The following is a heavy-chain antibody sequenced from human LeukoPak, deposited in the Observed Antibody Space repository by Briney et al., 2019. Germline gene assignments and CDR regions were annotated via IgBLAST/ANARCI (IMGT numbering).Heavy chain of an antibody. CDR1: GGSLNSGSYY. V-gene: IGHV4-61*09. CDR3: ARQLSYGDYLFDY. Sequence: PSQTLSLTCTVSGGSLNSGSYYWNWIRQSAGKGLEWIGHIYTTGSTNCSPSLRSRVTISLDTSKNQFSLKLNSVTAADTAVYYCARQLSYGDYLFDYWGQGTLVTVSS. D-gene: IGHD4-17*01. CDR2: IYTTGST. J-gene: IGHJ4*02.